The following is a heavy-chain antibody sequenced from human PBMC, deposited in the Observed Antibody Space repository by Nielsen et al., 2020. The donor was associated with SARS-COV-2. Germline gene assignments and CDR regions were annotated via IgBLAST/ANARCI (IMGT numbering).Heavy chain of an antibody. D-gene: IGHD2-2*01. V-gene: IGHV4-4*02. CDR1: GGSVSTGNW. J-gene: IGHJ6*02. CDR3: ARDPGDIVVVPAGPYGMDV. Sequence: SETLSLTCAVSGGSVSTGNWWTWVRQPPGKGLEWIGEIFHSGSTNYNPSLKSRVTISLDKSKNQFSLKLSSVTAADTALYYCARDPGDIVVVPAGPYGMDVWGQGTTVTVSS. CDR2: IFHSGST.